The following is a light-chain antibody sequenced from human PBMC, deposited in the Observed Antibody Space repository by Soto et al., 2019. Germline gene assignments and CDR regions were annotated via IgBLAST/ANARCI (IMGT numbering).Light chain of an antibody. CDR1: QDIAGY. CDR2: GAS. V-gene: IGKV1D-12*01. J-gene: IGKJ5*01. CDR3: QQAYSFPIT. Sequence: DIQVTQSPSSVSASLGDRVTITCRAIQDIAGYLAWYQHKPGRPPELLIHGASRLQSGVPARFSGSGSGTDFTLSITSLQPEDFATYYCQQAYSFPITFGQGTRLEIK.